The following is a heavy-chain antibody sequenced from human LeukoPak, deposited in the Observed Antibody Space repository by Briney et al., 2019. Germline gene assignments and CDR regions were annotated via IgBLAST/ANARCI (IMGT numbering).Heavy chain of an antibody. V-gene: IGHV3-15*01. J-gene: IGHJ4*02. CDR2: FKSKTNGGTT. Sequence: PGGSLRLSCAASGFTVSDAWMNWVRQVPGKGLEWIGLFKSKTNGGTTDYAAPVKGRFTMSRDDSKNTLYLQMNSLRAEDTAVYYCAKGSNNYPDNFDYWGQGTLVTVSS. D-gene: IGHD3-10*01. CDR3: AKGSNNYPDNFDY. CDR1: GFTVSDAW.